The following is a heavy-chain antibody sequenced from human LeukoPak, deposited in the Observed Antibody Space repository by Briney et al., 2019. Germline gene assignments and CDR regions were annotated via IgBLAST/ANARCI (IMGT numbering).Heavy chain of an antibody. CDR3: ARRSSRNPFTMFVRDGMDV. V-gene: IGHV4-59*12. D-gene: IGHD3-10*02. J-gene: IGHJ6*02. CDR1: GGSISSYY. Sequence: SETLSLTCTVSGGSISSYYWSWIRQPPGKGLEWIGYIYYSGSTNYNPSLKSRVTISVDTSKNQFSLKLSSVTAADTAVSYCARRSSRNPFTMFVRDGMDVWGQGTTVTVSS. CDR2: IYYSGST.